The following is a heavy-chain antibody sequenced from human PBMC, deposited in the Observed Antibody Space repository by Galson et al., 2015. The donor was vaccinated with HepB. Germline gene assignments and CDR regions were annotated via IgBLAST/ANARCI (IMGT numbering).Heavy chain of an antibody. J-gene: IGHJ6*02. Sequence: SLRLSCAASGFSFASYWMTWVRQAPGKGLEWVANIKQDGSEKSYVDSVKGRFTISRNNAKNTLYLQMNSLRAEDTAVYYCAKGIGVPANFYYYYYGMDVWGQGTTVTVSS. CDR2: IKQDGSEK. D-gene: IGHD2-2*01. V-gene: IGHV3-7*05. CDR3: AKGIGVPANFYYYYYGMDV. CDR1: GFSFASYW.